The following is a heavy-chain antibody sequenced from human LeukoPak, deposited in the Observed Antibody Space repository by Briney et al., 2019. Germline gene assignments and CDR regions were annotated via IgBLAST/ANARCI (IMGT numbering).Heavy chain of an antibody. D-gene: IGHD2-21*01. V-gene: IGHV3-21*01. CDR3: AREIVMGWFDP. CDR1: EFTFSTYG. Sequence: GGSLRLSCAASEFTFSTYGMNWVRQAPGKGLEWVSSISSGSTYIYYADSVRGRFTISRDNAKNSLYLQMNSLRAEDTAVYYCAREIVMGWFDPWGQGTLVTVSS. CDR2: ISSGSTYI. J-gene: IGHJ5*02.